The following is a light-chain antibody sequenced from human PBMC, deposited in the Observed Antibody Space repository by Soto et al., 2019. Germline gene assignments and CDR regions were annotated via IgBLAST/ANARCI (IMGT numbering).Light chain of an antibody. J-gene: IGLJ3*02. Sequence: QPVLTQPPSVSGAPGQRVTISCTGNSSNLGAGYDVHWYQQLAGAAPKLVIFGNRNRPSGVPERFSGSKSVTSASLAITWCQAEDEADYYCQDYDYSLTALVFGGGTKVTV. CDR3: QDYDYSLTALV. V-gene: IGLV1-40*01. CDR1: SSNLGAGYD. CDR2: GNR.